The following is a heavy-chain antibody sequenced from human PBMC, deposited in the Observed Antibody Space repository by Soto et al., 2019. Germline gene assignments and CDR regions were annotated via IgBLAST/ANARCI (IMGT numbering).Heavy chain of an antibody. CDR1: GFTFSGSA. J-gene: IGHJ4*02. V-gene: IGHV3-73*01. CDR2: IRSKANSYAT. D-gene: IGHD3-10*01. Sequence: GSLRLSCAASGFTFSGSAMHWVRQASGKGLEWVGRIRSKANSYATAYAASVKGRFTISRDDSKNTAYLQMNSLKTEDTAVYYCTRPDYYGSGSYPIVYWGQGTLVTVSS. CDR3: TRPDYYGSGSYPIVY.